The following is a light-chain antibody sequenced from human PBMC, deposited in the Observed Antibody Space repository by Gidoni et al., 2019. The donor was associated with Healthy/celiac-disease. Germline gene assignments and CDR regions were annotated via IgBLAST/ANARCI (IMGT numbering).Light chain of an antibody. Sequence: DIQMTQSPSSLSASVGDRVTITCRASQSITTYLNWYQQKPGKAPKLLIYAASSLQSGVPSRFSGSGSGTHFTLTINSLQPEDFATYYCQQSYSTLMYTFGQXTKLEIK. V-gene: IGKV1-39*01. J-gene: IGKJ2*01. CDR1: QSITTY. CDR3: QQSYSTLMYT. CDR2: AAS.